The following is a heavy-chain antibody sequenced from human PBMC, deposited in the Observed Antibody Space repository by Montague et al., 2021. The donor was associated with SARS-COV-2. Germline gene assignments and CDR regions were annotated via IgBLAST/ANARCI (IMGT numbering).Heavy chain of an antibody. CDR1: GLTFNNYA. CDR2: ISSDGGTK. D-gene: IGHD6-13*01. Sequence: SLRLSCAASGLTFNNYAMHWVRQATGKGLEWAAGISSDGGTKYYADSVEGRFTISRDNSKNTFYLQMNSLRLEDTAVYYCSRDGSAYGVGSSWYWENYYYGMDVWGQGTTVIVSS. CDR3: SRDGSAYGVGSSWYWENYYYGMDV. J-gene: IGHJ6*02. V-gene: IGHV3-30*04.